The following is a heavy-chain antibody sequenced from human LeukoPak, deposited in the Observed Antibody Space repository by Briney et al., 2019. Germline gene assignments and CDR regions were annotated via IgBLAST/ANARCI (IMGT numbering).Heavy chain of an antibody. J-gene: IGHJ6*03. CDR2: INHSGST. CDR3: ARVIADSSSWWTKYYYYMDV. V-gene: IGHV4-34*01. Sequence: SETLSLTCTVSGGSISGYYWSWIRQPPGKGLEWIGEINHSGSTNYNPSLRSRVTISVDTSKNQFSLKLSSVTAADTAVYYCARVIADSSSWWTKYYYYMDVWGKGTTVTVSS. D-gene: IGHD6-13*01. CDR1: GGSISGYY.